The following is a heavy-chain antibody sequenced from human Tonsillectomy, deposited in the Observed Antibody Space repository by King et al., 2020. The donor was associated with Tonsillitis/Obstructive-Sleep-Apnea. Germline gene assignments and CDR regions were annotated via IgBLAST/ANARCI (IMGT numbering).Heavy chain of an antibody. V-gene: IGHV1-3*01. J-gene: IGHJ4*02. D-gene: IGHD5-12*01. Sequence: LVQSGAEVKKPGASVKVSCKASGYTFTYYTIHWVRQAPGQRLEWMGWINAGNGNTKYSEKFQGRVTITRDTSASTAYMDLNSLGSEDTAVYYCASSGGIVATTWFDYWGQGTLVTVSS. CDR1: GYTFTYYT. CDR2: INAGNGNT. CDR3: ASSGGIVATTWFDY.